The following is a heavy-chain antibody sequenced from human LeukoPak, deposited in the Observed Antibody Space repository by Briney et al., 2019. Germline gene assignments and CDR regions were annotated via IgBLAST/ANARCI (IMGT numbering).Heavy chain of an antibody. V-gene: IGHV4-30-4*01. D-gene: IGHD3-16*01. CDR2: IYYSGST. Sequence: SQTLSLTCTVSGGSISSGDYYWSWIRQPPGKGLEWIGYIYYSGSTYYNPSLKSRVTISVDTSKNQFSLKLSSVTAADTAVYHCARAHQVGITDAFDIWGQGTMVTVSS. J-gene: IGHJ3*02. CDR3: ARAHQVGITDAFDI. CDR1: GGSISSGDYY.